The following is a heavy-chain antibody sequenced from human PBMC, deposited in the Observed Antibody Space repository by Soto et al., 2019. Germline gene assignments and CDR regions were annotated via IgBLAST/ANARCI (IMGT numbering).Heavy chain of an antibody. V-gene: IGHV3-33*01. Sequence: QVQLVESGGGVVQPGRSLRLSCAASGFTFSSYGMHWVRQAPGKGLEWVAVIWYDGSNKYYADSVKGRFTISRDNSKNTLYLQMNSLRAEDTAVYYCARDRNFRGLDAFDIWGQGTMVTVSS. CDR1: GFTFSSYG. CDR2: IWYDGSNK. D-gene: IGHD5-12*01. CDR3: ARDRNFRGLDAFDI. J-gene: IGHJ3*02.